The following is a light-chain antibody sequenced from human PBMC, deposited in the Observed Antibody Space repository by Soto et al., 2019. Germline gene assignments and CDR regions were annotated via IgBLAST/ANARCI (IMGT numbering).Light chain of an antibody. V-gene: IGKV3-20*01. CDR1: QSVSSSY. Sequence: PKSAGNVPLSPGERATVSCKASQSVSSSYLAWYQQKPGQAPRLLIYGASSRATGIPDRFSGSGSGTEFTLTISILQSEDCALYYCQQYHTRPNPFGGGTKVAIK. CDR3: QQYHTRPNP. CDR2: GAS. J-gene: IGKJ4*01.